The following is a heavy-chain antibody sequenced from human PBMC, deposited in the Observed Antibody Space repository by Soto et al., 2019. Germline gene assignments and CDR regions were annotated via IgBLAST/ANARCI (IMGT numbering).Heavy chain of an antibody. J-gene: IGHJ6*02. Sequence: GESLKISCKGSGYSFTSYWISWVRQMPGKGLEWMGRIDPSDSYTNYSPSFQGHVTISADKSISTAYLQWSSLKASDTAMYYCATIAAAGTGHYHYYGMDVWGQGTTVTVSS. CDR3: ATIAAAGTGHYHYYGMDV. D-gene: IGHD6-13*01. CDR1: GYSFTSYW. CDR2: IDPSDSYT. V-gene: IGHV5-10-1*01.